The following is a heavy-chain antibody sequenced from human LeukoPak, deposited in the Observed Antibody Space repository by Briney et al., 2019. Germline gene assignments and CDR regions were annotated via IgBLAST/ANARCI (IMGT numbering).Heavy chain of an antibody. Sequence: PGGSLRLSCAASGFTFSSYSMCSVRQAPGEGVEWGSYISSGSGTIYYEDSVKSRFTISRDNAKNSLCLQMNSLRDEDTAVYYCARDNIVVVTAIRDAFDIWGQGTMVTVSS. CDR1: GFTFSSYS. CDR3: ARDNIVVVTAIRDAFDI. V-gene: IGHV3-48*02. CDR2: ISSGSGTI. J-gene: IGHJ3*02. D-gene: IGHD2-21*02.